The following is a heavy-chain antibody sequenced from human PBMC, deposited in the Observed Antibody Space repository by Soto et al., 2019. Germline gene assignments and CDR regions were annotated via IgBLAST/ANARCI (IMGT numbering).Heavy chain of an antibody. CDR1: GYTFTSYG. Sequence: QVQLVQSGAEVKKPGASVKVSCKASGYTFTSYGISWVRQAPGQGLEWMGWISAYNGNTNYAQKLQGRVTMTTDTSTSTAYMELTSLRSDDTAVYYCARDYYCSGGSCYSGWFDPWGQGTLVTVSS. D-gene: IGHD2-15*01. CDR2: ISAYNGNT. J-gene: IGHJ5*02. CDR3: ARDYYCSGGSCYSGWFDP. V-gene: IGHV1-18*01.